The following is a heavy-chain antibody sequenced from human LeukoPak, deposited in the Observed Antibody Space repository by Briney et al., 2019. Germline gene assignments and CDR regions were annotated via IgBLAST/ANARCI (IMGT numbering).Heavy chain of an antibody. Sequence: PSETLSLTCTVSGGSISSHYWSWIRQPPGKGLEWIGYIYYSGSTNYNPSLKSRVTISVDTSKNQFSLKLSSVTAADTAVYYCARDRVDFWSGYSLSWFDPWGQGALVTVSS. D-gene: IGHD3-3*01. CDR2: IYYSGST. V-gene: IGHV4-59*11. CDR3: ARDRVDFWSGYSLSWFDP. J-gene: IGHJ5*02. CDR1: GGSISSHY.